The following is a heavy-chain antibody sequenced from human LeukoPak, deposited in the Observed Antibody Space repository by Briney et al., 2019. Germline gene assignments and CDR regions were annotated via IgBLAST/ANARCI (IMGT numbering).Heavy chain of an antibody. J-gene: IGHJ4*02. Sequence: SETLSLTCTVSGASVSSGGYYWSWIRQPPGKGLEWIGYNYYSGSTNYNPSLKSRVTISVDTSKNQFSLKVSSVTAADTAVYYCARRGGSGRSFDYWGQGTLVTVSS. CDR2: NYYSGST. CDR1: GASVSSGGYY. V-gene: IGHV4-61*08. D-gene: IGHD3-10*01. CDR3: ARRGGSGRSFDY.